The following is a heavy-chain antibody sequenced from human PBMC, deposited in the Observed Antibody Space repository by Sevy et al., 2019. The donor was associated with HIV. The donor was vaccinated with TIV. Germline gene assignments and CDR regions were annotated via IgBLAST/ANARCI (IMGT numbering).Heavy chain of an antibody. J-gene: IGHJ6*02. Sequence: GGSLRLSCAASGFTVSSKYMSWVRQAPGKGLEWVSVIYSGEYTYYADSVKGRLTISRDISKNTLNLEMNNLGAEDTASYYCATTSTPLYYYALDVWGQGTTVTVSS. D-gene: IGHD1-26*01. V-gene: IGHV3-53*01. CDR3: ATTSTPLYYYALDV. CDR2: IYSGEYT. CDR1: GFTVSSKY.